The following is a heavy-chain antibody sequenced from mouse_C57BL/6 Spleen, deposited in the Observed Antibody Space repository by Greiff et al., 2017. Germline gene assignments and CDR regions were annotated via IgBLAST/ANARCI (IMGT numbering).Heavy chain of an antibody. D-gene: IGHD1-1*01. V-gene: IGHV1-18*01. J-gene: IGHJ3*01. CDR2: INPNNGGT. CDR3: ARRRNYYGSSSPFAY. Sequence: VQLQQSGPELVKPGASVKIPCKASGYTFTDYNMDWVKQSHGKSLEWIGDINPNNGGTIYNQKFKGKATLTVDKSSSTAYMELRSLTSEDTAVYYCARRRNYYGSSSPFAYWGQGTLVTVSA. CDR1: GYTFTDYN.